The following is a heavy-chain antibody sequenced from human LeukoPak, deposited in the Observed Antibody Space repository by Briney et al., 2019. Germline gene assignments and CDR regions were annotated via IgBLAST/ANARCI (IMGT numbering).Heavy chain of an antibody. J-gene: IGHJ3*02. CDR3: ASGDYCSNTSCYNGAFDI. Sequence: SVKVSCKASGGTFSSYAISWVRQAPGQGLEWMGGIIPMFRTPKYAQKFQGRVTITTDEFTSTEYMELSSLGPEDTAVYYCASGDYCSNTSCYNGAFDIWGQGTMVTVSS. V-gene: IGHV1-69*05. CDR2: IIPMFRTP. CDR1: GGTFSSYA. D-gene: IGHD2-2*01.